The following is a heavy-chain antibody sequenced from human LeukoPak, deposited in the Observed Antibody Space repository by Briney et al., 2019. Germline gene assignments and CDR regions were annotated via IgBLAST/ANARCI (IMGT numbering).Heavy chain of an antibody. CDR1: GFTVSDNY. CDR2: IYSGGTT. Sequence: PGGSLRLSCAASGFTVSDNYMSWVRQAPGKGLEWVSVIYSGGTTYSADSVKGRFTVSRDNSENTVYLQMNSLRVEDTAVYYCARHDSWAGWFDPWGQGTLVTVSS. D-gene: IGHD3-22*01. CDR3: ARHDSWAGWFDP. J-gene: IGHJ5*02. V-gene: IGHV3-53*01.